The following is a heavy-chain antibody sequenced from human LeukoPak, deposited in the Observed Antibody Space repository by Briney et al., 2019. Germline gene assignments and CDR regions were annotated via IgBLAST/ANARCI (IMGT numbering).Heavy chain of an antibody. CDR2: ISSSSSTR. D-gene: IGHD1-1*01. CDR3: ARVRYPRVYYYMDV. CDR1: GFTFSSYS. V-gene: IGHV3-48*01. Sequence: GGSLRLSCAASGFTFSSYSMNWVRQAPGKGLEWVSYISSSSSTRYYADSVKGRFTISSDNAKNSQYLQMNSPRAEDTAVYYCARVRYPRVYYYMDVWGKGTTVTVSS. J-gene: IGHJ6*03.